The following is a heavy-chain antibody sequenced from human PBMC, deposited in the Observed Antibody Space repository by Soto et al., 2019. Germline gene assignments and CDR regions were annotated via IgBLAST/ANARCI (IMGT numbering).Heavy chain of an antibody. CDR2: ISGSGGRT. J-gene: IGHJ4*02. Sequence: GGSLRLSCAASGFTFSNYAMNWVRQAPGEGLEWVSLISGSGGRTYYADSVKGRFTISRDNSKNTLYLQMNSLRAADTAIFYCAKASYDILTGYSSDYWGQGTLVTVSS. CDR3: AKASYDILTGYSSDY. CDR1: GFTFSNYA. D-gene: IGHD3-9*01. V-gene: IGHV3-23*01.